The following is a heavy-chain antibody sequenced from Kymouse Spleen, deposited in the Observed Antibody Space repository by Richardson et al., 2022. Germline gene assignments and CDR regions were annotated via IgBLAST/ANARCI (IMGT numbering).Heavy chain of an antibody. CDR3: AKDGGIAARDDYYYYGMDV. V-gene: IGHV3-23*04. CDR2: ISGSGGST. CDR1: GFTFSSYA. D-gene: IGHD6-6*01. Sequence: EVQLVESGGGLVQPGGSLRLSCAASGFTFSSYAMSWVRQAPGKGLEWVSAISGSGGSTYYADSVKGRFTISRDNSKNTLYLQMNSLRAEDTAVYYCAKDGGIAARDDYYYYGMDVWGQGTTVTVSS. J-gene: IGHJ6*02.